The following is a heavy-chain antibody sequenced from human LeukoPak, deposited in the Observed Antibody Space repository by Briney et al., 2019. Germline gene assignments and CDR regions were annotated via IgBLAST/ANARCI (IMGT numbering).Heavy chain of an antibody. CDR2: IWYDGSNR. V-gene: IGHV3-30*02. Sequence: GGSLRLSCAASGFTFSNYGMHWVRQAPGKGLEWVAFIWYDGSNRYYADSVKGRFTISRDNSEDTLFLQMSSLRTEDTAVYYCAKDPLGFCTRATCRYLDSWGQGTLVTVSS. CDR3: AKDPLGFCTRATCRYLDS. J-gene: IGHJ4*02. CDR1: GFTFSNYG. D-gene: IGHD2-8*01.